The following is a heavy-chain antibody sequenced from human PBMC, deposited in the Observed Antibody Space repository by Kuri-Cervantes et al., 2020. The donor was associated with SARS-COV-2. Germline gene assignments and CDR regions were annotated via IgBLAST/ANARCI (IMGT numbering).Heavy chain of an antibody. J-gene: IGHJ4*02. CDR3: VRDSHYYVNSKNNFDY. Sequence: SVKVSCKASGGTFSSYAISWVRQAPGQGLEWMGRIIPILGIANYAQKFQGRVTITADKSTSTAYMELSSLRSEDTAVYYCVRDSHYYVNSKNNFDYWGQGTLVTVSS. CDR1: GGTFSSYA. CDR2: IIPILGIA. V-gene: IGHV1-69*04. D-gene: IGHD1-26*01.